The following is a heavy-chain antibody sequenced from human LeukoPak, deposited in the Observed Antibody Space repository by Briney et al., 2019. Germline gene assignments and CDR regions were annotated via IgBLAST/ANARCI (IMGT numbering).Heavy chain of an antibody. CDR2: INSDGSST. CDR1: GFTFSSYW. CDR3: ASATHSTYDSSGYPLGGIDY. V-gene: IGHV3-74*01. J-gene: IGHJ4*02. Sequence: GGSLRLSCAASGFTFSSYWMHWVRQAPGKGLVWVSRINSDGSSTSYADSVEGRFTISRDNAKNTLYLQMNSLRAEDTAVYYCASATHSTYDSSGYPLGGIDYWGQGTLVTVSS. D-gene: IGHD3-22*01.